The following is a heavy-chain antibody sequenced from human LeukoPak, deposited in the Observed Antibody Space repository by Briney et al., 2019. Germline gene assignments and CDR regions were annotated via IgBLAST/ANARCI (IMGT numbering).Heavy chain of an antibody. CDR1: GFSFSSSW. Sequence: GGSLRLSCAASGFSFSSSWMTWVRQAPGKGLEWVATIKQDGSEKFYVNSVKGRFTISRDNTKDSLYLQMNSLRADGTAVYYCASLWDDGYWGQGTLVTVSS. CDR3: ASLWDDGY. CDR2: IKQDGSEK. J-gene: IGHJ4*02. D-gene: IGHD1-1*01. V-gene: IGHV3-7*02.